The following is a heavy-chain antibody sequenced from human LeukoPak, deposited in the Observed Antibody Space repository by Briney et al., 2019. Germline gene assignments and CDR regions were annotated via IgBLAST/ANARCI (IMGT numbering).Heavy chain of an antibody. V-gene: IGHV3-30*02. Sequence: PGGSLRLSCAASGFTFNTYGMHWVRQAPGKWLEWVAFIRYDGGIKYYVDSVKGRFTISRDNSKNALYLQMNSLRGEDTAVYYCAKDSGSGWYEAHFDPWGQGTLVTVSS. D-gene: IGHD6-19*01. CDR1: GFTFNTYG. CDR3: AKDSGSGWYEAHFDP. J-gene: IGHJ5*02. CDR2: IRYDGGIK.